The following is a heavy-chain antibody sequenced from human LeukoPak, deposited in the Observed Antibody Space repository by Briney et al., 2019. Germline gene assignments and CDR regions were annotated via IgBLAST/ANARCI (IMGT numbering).Heavy chain of an antibody. J-gene: IGHJ4*02. CDR2: FDPEDGET. Sequence: GASVKVSCKVSGYTLTELSMHWVRQAPGKGLEWMGGFDPEDGETIYAQKFQGRVTMTEDTSTDTAYMELSSLRSEDTAVYYCATDLLFSRNYYDSRGYYHDYWGQGTLVTVSS. V-gene: IGHV1-24*01. CDR3: ATDLLFSRNYYDSRGYYHDY. CDR1: GYTLTELS. D-gene: IGHD3-22*01.